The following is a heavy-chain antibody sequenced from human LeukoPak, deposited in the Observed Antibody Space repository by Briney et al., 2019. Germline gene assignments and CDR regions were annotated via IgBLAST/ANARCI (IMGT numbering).Heavy chain of an antibody. CDR2: IRTNGGNT. CDR1: GFTFSSYA. Sequence: PGGTLRLSCSASGFTFSSYAMHWVRQAPGKGLHYVSAIRTNGGNTYYADSVEGRFTISRDNSKNTLYLQMSSLRPEDTAVYYCVKGKGYYGSGSPDSWGQGTLVTVSS. V-gene: IGHV3-64D*09. J-gene: IGHJ5*01. D-gene: IGHD3-10*01. CDR3: VKGKGYYGSGSPDS.